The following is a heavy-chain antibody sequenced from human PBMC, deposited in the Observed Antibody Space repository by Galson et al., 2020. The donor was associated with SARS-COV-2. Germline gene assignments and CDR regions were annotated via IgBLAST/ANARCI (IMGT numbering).Heavy chain of an antibody. V-gene: IGHV7-4-1*02. CDR2: INTNTGNP. Sequence: ASVNVSCKASGYTFTSYAMNWVRQAPGQELEWMGWINTNTGNPTYAQGFTGRFVFSLDTSVSTAYLQISSLKAEDTAVYYCARAEEGIVVVPAAIGRDYYYYMDVWGKGTTVTVSS. D-gene: IGHD2-2*01. CDR1: GYTFTSYA. CDR3: ARAEEGIVVVPAAIGRDYYYYMDV. J-gene: IGHJ6*03.